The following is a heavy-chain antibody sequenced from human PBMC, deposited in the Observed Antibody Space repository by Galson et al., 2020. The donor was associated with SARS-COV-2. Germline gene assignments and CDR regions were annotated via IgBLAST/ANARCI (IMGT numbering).Heavy chain of an antibody. Sequence: SQTLSLTCTVSGYSVSTTNYWGWVRQPPGRGLEWIGSVYPSGTTYYNPSLKSRVTISVDTSKNQFSLRLDSVTAADTALYYCARQGVNMIVLVTVPGWFFDLWGRGTLVSVSS. CDR3: ARQGVNMIVLVTVPGWFFDL. D-gene: IGHD3-22*01. V-gene: IGHV4-38-2*02. CDR2: VYPSGTT. CDR1: GYSVSTTNY. J-gene: IGHJ2*01.